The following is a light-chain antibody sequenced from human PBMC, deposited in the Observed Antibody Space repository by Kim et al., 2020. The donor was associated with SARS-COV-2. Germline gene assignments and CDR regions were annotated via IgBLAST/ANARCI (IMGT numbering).Light chain of an antibody. CDR3: QQYGSSPLT. V-gene: IGKV3-20*01. CDR1: QSGASSI. CDR2: GAS. J-gene: IGKJ4*01. Sequence: PGEGAAPSCRTGQSGASSILAWHQQKPGQAPRLLIYGASSRATDIPDRFSGGGSGTDFTLTISRLESEDFAVYYCQQYGSSPLTFGGGTKVDIK.